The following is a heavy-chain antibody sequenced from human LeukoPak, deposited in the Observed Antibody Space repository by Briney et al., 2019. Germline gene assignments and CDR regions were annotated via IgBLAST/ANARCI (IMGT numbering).Heavy chain of an antibody. V-gene: IGHV4-4*07. CDR1: GGSINNYY. CDR2: IYTRGST. J-gene: IGHJ3*02. Sequence: SETLSLTCTVSGGSINNYYWSWIRQPAGKGLEWIGRIYTRGSTNYTPSLKSRVTMSVDTSKNQFSLKLRSVTAADTAVYYCARGRYCSADICSGGDAFDIWGQGTMVSVSS. CDR3: ARGRYCSADICSGGDAFDI. D-gene: IGHD2-15*01.